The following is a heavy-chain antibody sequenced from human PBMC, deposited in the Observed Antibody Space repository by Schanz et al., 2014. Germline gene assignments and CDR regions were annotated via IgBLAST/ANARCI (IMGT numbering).Heavy chain of an antibody. J-gene: IGHJ4*02. Sequence: QVQLVESGGGVVQPGRSLRLSCAGSGFSFSDYGMHWVRQAPGRGLEWVAVISHHGSERYYADSVKGRFTISRDNSKNPLYLQMNSLRSEDTAVYFCAKSYDTSGYSGFDYWGQGTLVTVSS. D-gene: IGHD3-22*01. CDR2: ISHHGSER. CDR1: GFSFSDYG. CDR3: AKSYDTSGYSGFDY. V-gene: IGHV3-30*18.